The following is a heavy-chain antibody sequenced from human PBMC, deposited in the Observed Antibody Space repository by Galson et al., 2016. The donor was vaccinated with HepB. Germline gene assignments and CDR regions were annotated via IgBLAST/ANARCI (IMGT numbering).Heavy chain of an antibody. CDR2: ISGSGGNT. CDR1: GFTFSNNA. CDR3: AKDLSMITPAGMDV. Sequence: SLRLSCAASGFTFSNNAMSWVRQAPGTGLEWVSAISGSGGNTYYADSVKGRFTISRDNSKNTLYLQMNSLRAEDTAVYYCAKDLSMITPAGMDVWGQGTTVTVSS. J-gene: IGHJ6*02. V-gene: IGHV3-23*01. D-gene: IGHD3-16*01.